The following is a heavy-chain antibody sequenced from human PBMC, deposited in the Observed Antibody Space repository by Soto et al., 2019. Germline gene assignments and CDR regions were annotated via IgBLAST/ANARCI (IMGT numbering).Heavy chain of an antibody. D-gene: IGHD3-9*01. J-gene: IGHJ4*02. CDR1: GYTFTSYG. CDR3: AIHPGYYDILTGYTTYYFDS. V-gene: IGHV1-18*01. Sequence: ASVKVSCKASGYTFTSYGISWVRQAPGQGLEWMGWISGYNGKTNYAQKVQDRVTMTTDTSTSTVYLELRSLRFDDTAVYYCAIHPGYYDILTGYTTYYFDSWGQGILVTVSS. CDR2: ISGYNGKT.